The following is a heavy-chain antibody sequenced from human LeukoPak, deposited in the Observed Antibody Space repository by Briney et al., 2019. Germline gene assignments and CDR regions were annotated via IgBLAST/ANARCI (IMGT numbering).Heavy chain of an antibody. J-gene: IGHJ4*02. Sequence: SETLSLTCTVSGASMSGRYWSWIRQPPGKGLEWIGSIYYSGSTTSNPSLKSRVTMSVDTSNNQFSLKLSSVTAADTAIYYCARDNVWYPHWGQGTLVTVSS. D-gene: IGHD6-13*01. CDR1: GASMSGRY. V-gene: IGHV4-59*11. CDR3: ARDNVWYPH. CDR2: IYYSGST.